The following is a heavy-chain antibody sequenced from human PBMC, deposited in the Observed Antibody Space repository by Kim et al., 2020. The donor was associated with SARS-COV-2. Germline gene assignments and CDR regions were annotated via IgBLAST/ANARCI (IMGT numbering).Heavy chain of an antibody. CDR3: ARMLSGSKYYYGMDV. J-gene: IGHJ6*02. CDR1: GFTFSSYA. D-gene: IGHD3-10*01. Sequence: GGSLRLSCAASGFTFSSYAMHWVRQAPGKGLEWVAVISYDGSNKYYADSVKGRFTISRDNSKNTLYLQMNSLRAEDTAVYYCARMLSGSKYYYGMDVWGQGTTVTVSS. V-gene: IGHV3-30*04. CDR2: ISYDGSNK.